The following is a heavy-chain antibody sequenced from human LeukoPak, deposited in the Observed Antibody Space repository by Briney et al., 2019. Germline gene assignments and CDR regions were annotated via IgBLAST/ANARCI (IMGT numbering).Heavy chain of an antibody. D-gene: IGHD3-22*01. V-gene: IGHV3-53*01. Sequence: GGSLRLSCAASGFTFSSYWMHWVRQAPGKGLEWVSVIYSGGSTYYADSVKGRFTISRDNSKNTLYLQMNSLRAEDTAVYYCASGANYYDSSGYRPGLFDYWGQGTLVTVSS. CDR3: ASGANYYDSSGYRPGLFDY. CDR2: IYSGGST. J-gene: IGHJ4*02. CDR1: GFTFSSYW.